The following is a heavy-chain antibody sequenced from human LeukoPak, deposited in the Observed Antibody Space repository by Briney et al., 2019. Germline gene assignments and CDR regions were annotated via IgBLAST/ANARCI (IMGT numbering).Heavy chain of an antibody. CDR3: AREWHDAFDI. CDR1: GLTVSSNY. D-gene: IGHD5-24*01. CDR2: IYSSGST. V-gene: IGHV3-66*01. Sequence: GGSLRLSCAASGLTVSSNYMSWVRQAPGKGLEWVSIIYSSGSTFYADSVKGRFTISRDKSKNTLYLQMNNLRAEDTAVYYCAREWHDAFDIWGQGTMVTVSS. J-gene: IGHJ3*02.